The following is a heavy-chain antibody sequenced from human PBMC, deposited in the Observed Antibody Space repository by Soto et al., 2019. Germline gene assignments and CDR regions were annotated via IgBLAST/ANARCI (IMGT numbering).Heavy chain of an antibody. CDR3: SRKWLAIDY. Sequence: GGSLRLSCAASGFTFSDYYMAWIRQAPGMGLEWVSYISSTGTNKYYADSVKGRFTISRDNAKNSLYLQMNSLRAEDTAVYYCSRKWLAIDYWGKGTLVTVSS. CDR2: ISSTGTNK. J-gene: IGHJ4*02. CDR1: GFTFSDYY. V-gene: IGHV3-11*01. D-gene: IGHD5-18*01.